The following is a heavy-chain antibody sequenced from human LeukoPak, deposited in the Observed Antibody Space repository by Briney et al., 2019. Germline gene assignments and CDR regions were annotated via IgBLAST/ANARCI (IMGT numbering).Heavy chain of an antibody. D-gene: IGHD5-24*01. CDR2: IYPDDSDT. CDR3: ARPVEMATSPFDY. Sequence: EYLKISCKGSGYIFANYWIAWVRQMPGKGLEWMGIIYPDDSDTRYSPSFQGQVTISADKSIATAYLQWSSLKASDTAMYYCARPVEMATSPFDYWGQGTLVTVSS. CDR1: GYIFANYW. J-gene: IGHJ4*02. V-gene: IGHV5-51*01.